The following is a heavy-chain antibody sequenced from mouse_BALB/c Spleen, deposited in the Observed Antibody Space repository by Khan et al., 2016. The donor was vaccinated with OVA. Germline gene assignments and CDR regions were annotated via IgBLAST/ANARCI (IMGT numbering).Heavy chain of an antibody. Sequence: QVQLKQSGAELARPGSSVKISCKASGYSFSRSWMNWVKQRPGQGLEWIGQSYPGNGDTNYNGKFKDKATLTADKSSSTAYMQLSSLTSEDSAVYLGESWGGDWFTYWGHGTLVTVSA. CDR2: SYPGNGDT. CDR3: ESWGGDWFTY. D-gene: IGHD2-13*01. V-gene: IGHV1-80*01. J-gene: IGHJ3*01. CDR1: GYSFSRSW.